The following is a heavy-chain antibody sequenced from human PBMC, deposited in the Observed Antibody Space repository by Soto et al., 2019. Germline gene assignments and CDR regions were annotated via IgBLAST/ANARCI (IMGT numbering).Heavy chain of an antibody. D-gene: IGHD3-10*01. J-gene: IGHJ4*02. Sequence: EVQLLESGGGLVQPGGSLRLSCAASGFTFSSYAMSWVRQAPGKGLEWVSAISGSGGSTYYADSVKGRFTISRDNSKNTLSLQMNSLRAEDTAVCYCVLWPPYYFDYWGQGTLVTVSS. CDR1: GFTFSSYA. CDR2: ISGSGGST. V-gene: IGHV3-23*01. CDR3: VLWPPYYFDY.